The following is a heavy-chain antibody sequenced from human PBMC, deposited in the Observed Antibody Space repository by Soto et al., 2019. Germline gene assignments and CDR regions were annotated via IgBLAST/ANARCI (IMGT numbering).Heavy chain of an antibody. CDR1: GGTFSSYA. CDR3: ARDLGPGEGFDY. D-gene: IGHD3-16*01. V-gene: IGHV1-69*13. J-gene: IGHJ4*02. Sequence: SVKDSCKASGGTFSSYAIRWVRQAPGQGLEWMGGIIPIFGTANYAQKFQGRVTITADESTSTAYIDLSSLRSEDTAVCDCARDLGPGEGFDYWGQGTLVTVSS. CDR2: IIPIFGTA.